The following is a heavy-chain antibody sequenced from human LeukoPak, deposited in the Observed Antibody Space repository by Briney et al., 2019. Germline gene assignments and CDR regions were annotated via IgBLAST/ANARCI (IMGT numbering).Heavy chain of an antibody. Sequence: GASVKVSCKASGYTFTSYGISWVRQAPGQGLEWMGWISAYNGNTNYAQKLQGRVTMTTDTSTSTAYMELRSLRSDDTAVYYCARDNPNQFWSGYYMAPIDYWGQGTLVTVSS. D-gene: IGHD3-3*01. CDR3: ARDNPNQFWSGYYMAPIDY. CDR1: GYTFTSYG. CDR2: ISAYNGNT. J-gene: IGHJ4*02. V-gene: IGHV1-18*01.